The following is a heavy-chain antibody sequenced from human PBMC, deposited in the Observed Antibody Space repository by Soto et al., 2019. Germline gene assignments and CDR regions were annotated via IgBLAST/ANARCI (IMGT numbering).Heavy chain of an antibody. V-gene: IGHV3-23*01. CDR1: GFTFSSYA. J-gene: IGHJ4*02. CDR2: VSGSGGST. CDR3: AKPPDYNWNDY. D-gene: IGHD1-20*01. Sequence: EVQLLESGGGFVQPGGSLRLSCAASGFTFSSYAMSWVRQAPGKGLEWISAVSGSGGSTYYADSVKGRFTISRDNSKDTLYLQMNNLRAEDTAVYYCAKPPDYNWNDYWGQGTLVTVSS.